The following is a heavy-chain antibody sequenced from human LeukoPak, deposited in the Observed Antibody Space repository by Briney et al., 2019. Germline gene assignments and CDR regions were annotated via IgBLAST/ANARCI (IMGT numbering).Heavy chain of an antibody. CDR1: GFTFSSVW. CDR3: TAELWFGESHSYGMDV. CDR2: IKSKTHGGTT. V-gene: IGHV3-15*01. D-gene: IGHD3-10*01. J-gene: IGHJ6*02. Sequence: GGSLRLSCAASGFTFSSVWMFWVRQAPGKGLEWVGRIKSKTHGGTTDYAAPVKGRLTISRDDSKNTLYLQMNSLKTEDTAVYYCTAELWFGESHSYGMDVWGQGTTVTVSS.